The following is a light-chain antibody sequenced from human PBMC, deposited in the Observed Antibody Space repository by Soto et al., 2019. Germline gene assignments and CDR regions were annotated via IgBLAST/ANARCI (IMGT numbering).Light chain of an antibody. Sequence: DIKMNQSPSTLSASVGDRVTITCRASQSISSWLAWYQQKPGKAPKLLIYDASSLESGVPSRFSGRRSGTEFTLTISSLQPDDFGTYYCQQYESYSPLTFGGGTKVDI. J-gene: IGKJ4*01. CDR2: DAS. V-gene: IGKV1-5*01. CDR1: QSISSW. CDR3: QQYESYSPLT.